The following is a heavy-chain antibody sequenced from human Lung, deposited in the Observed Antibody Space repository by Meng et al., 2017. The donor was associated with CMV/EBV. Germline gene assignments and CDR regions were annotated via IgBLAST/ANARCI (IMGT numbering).Heavy chain of an antibody. CDR3: AREDYRSLYFDY. CDR1: GGSISSSSYY. CDR2: IYYSGST. V-gene: IGHV4-39*02. Sequence: SXTXSLXXTVSGGSISSSSYYWGWIRQPPGKGLEWIGSIYYSGSTYYNPSLKSRVTISVDTSKNQFSLKLSSVTAADTAVYYCAREDYRSLYFDYWGQGTLVTVSS. J-gene: IGHJ4*02. D-gene: IGHD3-16*02.